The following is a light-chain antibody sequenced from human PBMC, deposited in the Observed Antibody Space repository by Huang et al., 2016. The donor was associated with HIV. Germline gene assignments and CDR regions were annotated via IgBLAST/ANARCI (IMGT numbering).Light chain of an antibody. Sequence: DIQMTQSPSSLSASVGDRVTITCRASQSISSYLNWYQQKPGKAPKLLIYAASSLQSGVPSRFSGSGSGKVFTLTISSLQPEDFATYYCQQSYSFPWTFGQGTKVEIK. J-gene: IGKJ1*01. CDR1: QSISSY. CDR3: QQSYSFPWT. CDR2: AAS. V-gene: IGKV1-39*01.